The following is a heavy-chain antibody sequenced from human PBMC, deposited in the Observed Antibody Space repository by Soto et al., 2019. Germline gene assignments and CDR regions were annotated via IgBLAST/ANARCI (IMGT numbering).Heavy chain of an antibody. CDR1: GFTFNNYA. CDR3: AKAGFCTGVSCYFYYFDS. CDR2: ISGSGATP. V-gene: IGHV3-23*01. D-gene: IGHD2-15*01. Sequence: EVQLLESGGGLVQPGGSLRLSCAASGFTFNNYAMAWVRQAPGEGLEWVSGISGSGATPYYADSVKGRFTISRDNSKNTLFLQMHSLSAEDTAVYFCAKAGFCTGVSCYFYYFDSWGQGTLVTVSS. J-gene: IGHJ4*02.